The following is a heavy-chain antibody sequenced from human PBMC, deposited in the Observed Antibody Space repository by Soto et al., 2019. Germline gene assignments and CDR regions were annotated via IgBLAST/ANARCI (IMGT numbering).Heavy chain of an antibody. J-gene: IGHJ3*01. V-gene: IGHV3-74*01. D-gene: IGHD6-13*01. CDR3: VRPGTSDGAYDL. Sequence: EVQLVESGGGLVQPGGSLSLSCAASGFTFSSYWMHWVRQSRGKWLVWFSRIKTDGSDTHYADSVSGRFTISRDNAKSTLYLPMCRLRDDGTGVYFCVRPGTSDGAYDLWSQGTMVIVSS. CDR1: GFTFSSYW. CDR2: IKTDGSDT.